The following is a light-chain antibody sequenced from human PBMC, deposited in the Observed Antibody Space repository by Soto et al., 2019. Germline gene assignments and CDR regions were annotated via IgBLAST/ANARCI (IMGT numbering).Light chain of an antibody. CDR1: QSFNSIY. J-gene: IGKJ4*01. V-gene: IGKV3-20*01. CDR3: QQYGSSPLT. CDR2: GAS. Sequence: EIVLTQSPGTLSLSPGERATLSCRASQSFNSIYLAWYQQKPGQAPRLLIYGASSRATGIPDRFSGSGSGTDFTLTIGSLEPEDFAVYYCQQYGSSPLTFGGGTKVDIK.